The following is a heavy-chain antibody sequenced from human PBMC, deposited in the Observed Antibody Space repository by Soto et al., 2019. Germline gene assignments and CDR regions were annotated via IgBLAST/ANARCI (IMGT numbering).Heavy chain of an antibody. CDR1: GFSLSTIGVG. D-gene: IGHD2-21*02. J-gene: IGHJ6*02. V-gene: IGHV2-5*02. Sequence: QITLKESGPTLVKPTQTLTLTCTFSGFSLSTIGVGVGWIRQPPGKALEWLALIYWDDDKRYSPSLKSRLTVTKDTSKHQVVLTMTNMDPVDTATYYCVQSRCGGDCLHSYSSHSYYGLDVWGQGTTVTVSS. CDR2: IYWDDDK. CDR3: VQSRCGGDCLHSYSSHSYYGLDV.